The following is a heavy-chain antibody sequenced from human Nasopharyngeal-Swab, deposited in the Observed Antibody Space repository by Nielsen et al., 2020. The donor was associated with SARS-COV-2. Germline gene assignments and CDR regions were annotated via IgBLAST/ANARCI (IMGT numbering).Heavy chain of an antibody. CDR3: ARGLRKVPIFPASQYYFDY. CDR2: INDSGST. V-gene: IGHV4-34*01. Sequence: SETLSLTCAVYGRFFRGFYWSWIRQPPGKGLEWIGEINDSGSTNYNPSLTSRVTMSVDTSKSQFSLKLNSVTAADTAVYYCARGLRKVPIFPASQYYFDYWGQGTLVTVSS. J-gene: IGHJ4*02. CDR1: GRFFRGFY. D-gene: IGHD3-9*01.